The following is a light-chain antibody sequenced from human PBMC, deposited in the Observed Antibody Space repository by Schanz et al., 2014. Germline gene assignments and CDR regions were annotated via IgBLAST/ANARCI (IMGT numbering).Light chain of an antibody. CDR3: QQYASHRA. CDR1: QSISSW. Sequence: DIQMTQSPSTLSASVGDRVTITCRASQSISSWLAWYQQKPGKAPKLLIYKASTLESGVPSRFSGSGSGTEFTLTISSLQPDDFATYYCQQYASHRAFAQGTKVEIK. V-gene: IGKV1-5*03. CDR2: KAS. J-gene: IGKJ1*01.